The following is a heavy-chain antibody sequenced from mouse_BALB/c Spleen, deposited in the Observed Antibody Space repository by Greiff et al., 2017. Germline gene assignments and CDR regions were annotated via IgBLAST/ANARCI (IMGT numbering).Heavy chain of an antibody. CDR2: IWGDGST. CDR1: GFSLTGYG. CDR3: ARDRGHYYGYDAMDY. J-gene: IGHJ4*01. V-gene: IGHV2-6-7*01. Sequence: VKVVESGPGLVAPSQSLSITCTVSGFSLTGYGVNWVRQPPGKGLEWLGMIWGDGSTDYNSALKSRLSISKDNSKSQVFLKMNSLQTDDTARYYCARDRGHYYGYDAMDYWGQGTSVTVSS. D-gene: IGHD1-2*01.